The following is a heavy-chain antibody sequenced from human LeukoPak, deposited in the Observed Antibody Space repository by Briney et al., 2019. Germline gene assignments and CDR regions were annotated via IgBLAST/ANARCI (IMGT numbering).Heavy chain of an antibody. CDR1: GFTFSSYS. V-gene: IGHV3-48*01. CDR2: ISSSSSTI. Sequence: GGSLSLSCAASGFTFSSYSMNWVRQAPGKGLECVSYISSSSSTIYYADSVRGRFPISKDNAKNSLYLQMNSLRGEDTAVYYCARKTGGSLDIWGQGTMVTVSS. D-gene: IGHD7-27*01. J-gene: IGHJ3*02. CDR3: ARKTGGSLDI.